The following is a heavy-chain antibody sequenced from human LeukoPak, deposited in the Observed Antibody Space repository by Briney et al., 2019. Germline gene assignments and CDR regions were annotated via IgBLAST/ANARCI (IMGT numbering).Heavy chain of an antibody. CDR1: GFTFSSYE. CDR2: MSRSGDII. Sequence: GGSLRLSCAASGFTFSSYEMNWVRQAPGKGLESVSYMSRSGDIINYADSVKGRFTISRDNAKNSLYLQMNSLRAEDTAVYYCARDVYYGSGSPRLDYWGRGTLVTVSS. J-gene: IGHJ4*02. V-gene: IGHV3-48*03. CDR3: ARDVYYGSGSPRLDY. D-gene: IGHD3-10*01.